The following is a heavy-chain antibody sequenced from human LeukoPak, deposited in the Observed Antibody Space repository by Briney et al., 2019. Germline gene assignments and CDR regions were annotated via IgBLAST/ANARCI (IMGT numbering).Heavy chain of an antibody. V-gene: IGHV3-66*01. J-gene: IGHJ3*02. Sequence: PGGSLRLSCAASGFTVSNDHMSWVRQAPGKGLEWISVIYPSGTTQYTNSVKGRFTISRDISENTLYLQMNSLRDEDTAVYFCARRILLSGLDIWGQGTMVTVSS. CDR1: GFTVSNDH. CDR3: ARRILLSGLDI. CDR2: IYPSGTT. D-gene: IGHD3-10*01.